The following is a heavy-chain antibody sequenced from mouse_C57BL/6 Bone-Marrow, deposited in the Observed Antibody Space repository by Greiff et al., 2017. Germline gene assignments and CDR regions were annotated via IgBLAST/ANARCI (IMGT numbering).Heavy chain of an antibody. J-gene: IGHJ2*01. V-gene: IGHV5-12*01. D-gene: IGHD1-1*01. CDR3: ARHSDYYGSSLDY. CDR1: GFTFSDYY. CDR2: ISNGGGST. Sequence: EVQGVESGGGLVQPGGSLKLSCAASGFTFSDYYMYWVRQTPEKRLEWVAYISNGGGSTYYPDTVKGRFTISRDNAKNTLYLQMSRLKSEDTAMYYCARHSDYYGSSLDYWGQGTTLTVSS.